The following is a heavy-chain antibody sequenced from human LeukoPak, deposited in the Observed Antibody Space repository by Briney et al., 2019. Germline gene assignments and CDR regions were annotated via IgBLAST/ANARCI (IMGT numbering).Heavy chain of an antibody. CDR2: VYHSGST. V-gene: IGHV4-30-4*01. J-gene: IGHJ5*02. D-gene: IGHD5-18*01. CDR1: GVSITNGDYY. CDR3: ASQGSGQGYLNWFDP. Sequence: PSETLSLTCTFSGVSITNGDYYWSWIRQSPGKGLEWIGHVYHSGSTYYNPSLERRVTLSMDTSKNQFSLKMTSLSAADTAVYYCASQGSGQGYLNWFDPWGQGALVTVSS.